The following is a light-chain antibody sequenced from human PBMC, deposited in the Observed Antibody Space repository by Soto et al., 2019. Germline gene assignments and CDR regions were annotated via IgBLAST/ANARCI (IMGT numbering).Light chain of an antibody. Sequence: EIVLTQSPATLSLSPGESATLSCRASQSVSNYLAWYQQKPGQTPRLLIYDASNRATGIPARFSGSGSGTDFTLTISSLEPEDFAVYYCQQRGIWPYTFGRGTKLEIK. J-gene: IGKJ2*01. CDR2: DAS. CDR1: QSVSNY. CDR3: QQRGIWPYT. V-gene: IGKV3-11*01.